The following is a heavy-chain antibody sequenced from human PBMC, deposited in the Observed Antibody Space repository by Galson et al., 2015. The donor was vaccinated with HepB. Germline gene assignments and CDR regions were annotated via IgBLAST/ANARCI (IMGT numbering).Heavy chain of an antibody. CDR3: ARPLVLNGRFTPGVGPFHI. D-gene: IGHD2-8*01. CDR1: GISISGSQYY. V-gene: IGHV4-39*01. CDR2: IYYGGRT. J-gene: IGHJ3*02. Sequence: SETLSLTCGVSGISISGSQYYWGWIRQSPKKGLEWIGSIYYGGRTYFSPSFQSRVAMSVDTSKNQLSLTLSPVTAADTAVYHCARPLVLNGRFTPGVGPFHIWGHGTLVTVSA.